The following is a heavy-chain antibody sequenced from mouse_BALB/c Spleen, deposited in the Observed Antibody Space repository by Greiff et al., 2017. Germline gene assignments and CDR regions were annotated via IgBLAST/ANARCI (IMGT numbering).Heavy chain of an antibody. CDR1: GVTFTDNY. V-gene: IGHV7-3*02. Sequence: EVHLVESGGGLVQPGGSLRLSCVISGVTFTDNYMSWVRQPPGKALEWLGFIRNKANGYTTEYSASVKGRLTISRDNSQSILYLQMNTLRAEDSATYYCARDYGNYGGFAYWGQGTLVTVSA. J-gene: IGHJ3*01. CDR2: IRNKANGYTT. CDR3: ARDYGNYGGFAY. D-gene: IGHD2-1*01.